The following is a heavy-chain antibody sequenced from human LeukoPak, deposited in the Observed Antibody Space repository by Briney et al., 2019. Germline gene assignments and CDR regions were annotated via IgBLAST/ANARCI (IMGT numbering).Heavy chain of an antibody. V-gene: IGHV4-39*01. CDR2: IYYSGGN. CDR1: GGSFSGYY. Sequence: SETLSLTCAVYGGSFSGYYWGWIRQPPGKGLEWIGSIYYSGGNYYNPSLKSRVSMSIDTSKNQFSLKLSSVTAADTAVYYCARLARMTTVIGFDYWGQGTLVTVSS. CDR3: ARLARMTTVIGFDY. D-gene: IGHD4-11*01. J-gene: IGHJ4*02.